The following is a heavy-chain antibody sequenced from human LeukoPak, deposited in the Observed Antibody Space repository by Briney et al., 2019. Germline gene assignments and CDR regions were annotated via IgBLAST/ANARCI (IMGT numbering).Heavy chain of an antibody. Sequence: PGGSLRLSCAASGFTFSSYWMTWVRQAPGKGLEWVANMNLDGSEKYHVDSVKGRFIISRDNAKNSLFLQMNSLIAEDTAVYYCARDDGFSCYSYWGQGTLVTVSS. V-gene: IGHV3-7*01. CDR1: GFTFSSYW. CDR2: MNLDGSEK. CDR3: ARDDGFSCYSY. D-gene: IGHD3/OR15-3a*01. J-gene: IGHJ4*02.